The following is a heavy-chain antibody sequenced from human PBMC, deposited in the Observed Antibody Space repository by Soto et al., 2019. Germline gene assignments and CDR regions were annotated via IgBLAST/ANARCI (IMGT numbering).Heavy chain of an antibody. CDR3: ARIWGGWGYALIY. V-gene: IGHV3-11*01. J-gene: IGHJ4*02. D-gene: IGHD3-16*01. Sequence: QVQLVESGGGLVKPGGSLRISCAASGFTFSDFYMSWIRQAPGKGLEWISHISSSGTTTYYTDSVKGRFTISRDNAKNSLYLQMNTLRDEDTAVYYCARIWGGWGYALIYWGQGTLVTVSS. CDR1: GFTFSDFY. CDR2: ISSSGTTT.